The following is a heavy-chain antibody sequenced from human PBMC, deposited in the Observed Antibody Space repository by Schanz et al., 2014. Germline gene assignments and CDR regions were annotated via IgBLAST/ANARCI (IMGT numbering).Heavy chain of an antibody. CDR1: GFIFSNYG. D-gene: IGHD3-22*01. Sequence: DVQLLESGGGLVQPGGSLRLSCAASGFIFSNYGMHWVRQAPGKGLEWVSVIYSGIGAYYADSVKDRFTVSRDNSKNTVYLQMNRLRAEDTAVYYCARVHHYDPSGWGYFDYWGQGALVTVSS. CDR3: ARVHHYDPSGWGYFDY. CDR2: IYSGIGA. V-gene: IGHV3-66*01. J-gene: IGHJ4*02.